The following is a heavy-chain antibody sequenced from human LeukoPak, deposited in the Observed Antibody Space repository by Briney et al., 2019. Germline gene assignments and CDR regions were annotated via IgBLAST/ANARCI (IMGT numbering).Heavy chain of an antibody. CDR3: ARVRNDSSGYYYRSFDY. CDR2: INHSGST. D-gene: IGHD3-22*01. J-gene: IGHJ4*02. V-gene: IGHV4-39*07. CDR1: NGSISSSRYY. Sequence: PSETLSLTCTVSNGSISSSRYYWGWIRQPPGKGLEWIGEINHSGSTNYNPSLKSRVTISVDTSKNQFSLKLSSVTAADTAVYYCARVRNDSSGYYYRSFDYWGQGTLVTVSS.